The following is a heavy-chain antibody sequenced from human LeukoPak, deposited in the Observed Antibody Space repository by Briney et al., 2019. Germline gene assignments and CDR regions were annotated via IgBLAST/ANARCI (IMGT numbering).Heavy chain of an antibody. CDR3: ARYCSGGSCYD. V-gene: IGHV3-66*01. D-gene: IGHD2-15*01. CDR1: GFTVSTNF. CDR2: IYSGGST. Sequence: GGPLRLSCAASGFTVSTNFLTWVRQAPEKGLEWVSFIYSGGSTYYADSVKGRFTISRDNSKNTLYLQMNRLRAEDTAVYYCARYCSGGSCYDWGQGTLVTVSS. J-gene: IGHJ4*02.